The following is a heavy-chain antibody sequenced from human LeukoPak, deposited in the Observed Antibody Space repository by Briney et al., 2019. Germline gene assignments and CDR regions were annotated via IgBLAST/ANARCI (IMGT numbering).Heavy chain of an antibody. CDR3: ASGSNTRLGYYYYYYGMDV. Sequence: SETLSLTCSVSGGSIDTTYWSWIRQPPGKGLEWIGYIYYSGSTYYNPSLKSRVTISVDTSKNQFSLKLSSVTAADTAVYYCASGSNTRLGYYYYYYGMDVWGQGTTVTVSS. CDR2: IYYSGST. J-gene: IGHJ6*02. CDR1: GGSIDTTY. V-gene: IGHV4-59*06. D-gene: IGHD1-26*01.